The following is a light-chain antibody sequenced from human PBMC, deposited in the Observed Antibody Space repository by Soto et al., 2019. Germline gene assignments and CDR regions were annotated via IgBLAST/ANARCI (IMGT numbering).Light chain of an antibody. CDR1: QSLSSN. CDR2: GTS. V-gene: IGKV3-15*01. J-gene: IGKJ3*01. CDR3: QQYNTWPT. Sequence: EIVMTQSPAALSVSPGERATLSCRASQSLSSNLAWYQQKPGQAPRLLIYGTSTRATGIPARFSGSGSGTEYTITINSLQSEDFALYYCQQYNTWPTFGPGTKVDL.